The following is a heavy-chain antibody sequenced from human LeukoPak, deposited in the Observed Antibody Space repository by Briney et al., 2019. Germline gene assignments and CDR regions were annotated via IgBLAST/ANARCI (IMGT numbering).Heavy chain of an antibody. D-gene: IGHD2-2*01. CDR2: ISGSGGST. J-gene: IGHJ4*02. CDR3: AKRDIVVVPAANIDY. Sequence: GGSLRLSCAASGFTFSSYAMIWVRQAPGRGLQWVSAISGSGGSTYYADSVKGPFTISRDNSKNTLYLQMNSLRAEDTAVYYCAKRDIVVVPAANIDYWGQGTLVTVSS. V-gene: IGHV3-23*01. CDR1: GFTFSSYA.